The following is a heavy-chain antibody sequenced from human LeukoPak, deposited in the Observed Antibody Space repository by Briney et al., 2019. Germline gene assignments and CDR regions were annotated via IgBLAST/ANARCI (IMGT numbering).Heavy chain of an antibody. D-gene: IGHD6-19*01. CDR2: ISSSSTYI. J-gene: IGHJ4*02. Sequence: GGSLRLSCAASGFTFSSYEMNWVRQAPGKGLEWVSSISSSSTYIYYADSVKGRFTISRDNAKNSVYLQMNSLRDEDTAVYYCARTYSSGHFDYWGQGTLVTVSS. CDR3: ARTYSSGHFDY. CDR1: GFTFSSYE. V-gene: IGHV3-21*01.